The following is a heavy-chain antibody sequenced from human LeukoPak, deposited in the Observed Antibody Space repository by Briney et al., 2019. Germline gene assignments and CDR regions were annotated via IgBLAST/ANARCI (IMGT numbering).Heavy chain of an antibody. D-gene: IGHD6-6*01. V-gene: IGHV4-4*07. Sequence: GSLRLSCEASGFTFSSYSMNWIRQPAGKGLEWIGRIYTSGSTNYNPSLKSRVTISVDTSKNQFSLKLSSVTAADTAVYYCARERQLGTPDYWGQGTLVTVSS. CDR1: GFTFSSYS. CDR2: IYTSGST. CDR3: ARERQLGTPDY. J-gene: IGHJ4*02.